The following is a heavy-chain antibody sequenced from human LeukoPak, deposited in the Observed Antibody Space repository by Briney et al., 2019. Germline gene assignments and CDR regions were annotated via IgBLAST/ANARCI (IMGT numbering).Heavy chain of an antibody. V-gene: IGHV1-69*13. CDR2: IIPIFGTA. D-gene: IGHD6-19*01. J-gene: IGHJ4*02. CDR1: GGTFSSYA. CDR3: ARAEQQWLTPLGFDY. Sequence: ASVKVSCKASGGTFSSYAISWVRQAPGQGLEWMGGIIPIFGTANYAQKFQGRVTITADESTCTAYMELSSLRSEDTAVYYCARAEQQWLTPLGFDYWGQGTLVTVSS.